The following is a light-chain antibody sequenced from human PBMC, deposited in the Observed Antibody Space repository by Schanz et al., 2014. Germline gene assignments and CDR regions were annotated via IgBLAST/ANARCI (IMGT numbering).Light chain of an antibody. V-gene: IGLV2-8*01. Sequence: QSALTQPPSASGSPGQSVTISCTGTSSDVGSSRFVSWFQQYPGKAPKLMIYEVDRRPSGVPDRFSGSKSGSTASLTISGLRAEDEADYYCSSYSSSNTYVFGTGTKLTVL. CDR1: SSDVGSSRF. CDR2: EVD. CDR3: SSYSSSNTYV. J-gene: IGLJ1*01.